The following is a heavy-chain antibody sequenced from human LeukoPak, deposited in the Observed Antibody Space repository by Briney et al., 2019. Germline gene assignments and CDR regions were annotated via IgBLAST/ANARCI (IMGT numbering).Heavy chain of an antibody. V-gene: IGHV1-18*01. Sequence: ASVKVSCKASGYTFTNYGISWVRHAPGQGLEWLGWISVYNGNTNYAQKVQARVTMTTDTSASTAYMELRSLRPDDTAVYYCARNVSAPSDHAGYFDYWGQGTLVTVSS. J-gene: IGHJ4*02. CDR3: ARNVSAPSDHAGYFDY. CDR2: ISVYNGNT. D-gene: IGHD1-14*01. CDR1: GYTFTNYG.